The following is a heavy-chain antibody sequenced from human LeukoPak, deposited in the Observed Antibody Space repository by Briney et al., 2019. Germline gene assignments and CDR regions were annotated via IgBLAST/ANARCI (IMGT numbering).Heavy chain of an antibody. CDR3: ARVRRYYGSGSYYSPYYYYYYMDV. V-gene: IGHV4-61*02. D-gene: IGHD3-10*01. Sequence: SETLSLTCAVSGGSVSSGSYYWSWIRQPAGKGLEWIGRIYISDSTNYKSSLKSRVTISIDTSKNQFSLKLSSVTAADTAVYYCARVRRYYGSGSYYSPYYYYYYMDVWGKGTTVTVSS. CDR2: IYISDST. CDR1: GGSVSSGSYY. J-gene: IGHJ6*03.